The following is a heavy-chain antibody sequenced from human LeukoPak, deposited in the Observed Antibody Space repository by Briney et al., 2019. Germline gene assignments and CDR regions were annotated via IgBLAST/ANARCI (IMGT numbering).Heavy chain of an antibody. Sequence: GGSLRLSCAASGFTFRNYAITWVRQAPGKGLEWASSIGSGGNTYYADSVRGRFTISRENSRNTLYLQMNSLRAEDTATYYCAKGGIGEAGSTDAWGQGTLVTVSS. D-gene: IGHD6-13*01. V-gene: IGHV3-23*01. J-gene: IGHJ5*02. CDR3: AKGGIGEAGSTDA. CDR1: GFTFRNYA. CDR2: IGSGGNT.